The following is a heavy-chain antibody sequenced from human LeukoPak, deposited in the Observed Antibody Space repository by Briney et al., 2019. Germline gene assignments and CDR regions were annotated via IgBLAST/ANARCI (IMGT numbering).Heavy chain of an antibody. D-gene: IGHD6-19*01. CDR2: IYYSGST. V-gene: IGHV4-59*08. CDR3: ARRFYSSGWYGDAFDI. Sequence: SETLSLTCTVSGGSITSYYWNWIRQTPGKGLEWIGYIYYSGSTNYNPFLKSRVTISVDTSKNQFSLKLSSVTAADTAVYYCARRFYSSGWYGDAFDIWGQGTMVTVSS. CDR1: GGSITSYY. J-gene: IGHJ3*02.